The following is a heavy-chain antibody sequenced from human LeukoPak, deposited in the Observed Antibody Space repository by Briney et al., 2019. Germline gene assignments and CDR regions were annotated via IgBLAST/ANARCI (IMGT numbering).Heavy chain of an antibody. J-gene: IGHJ4*02. D-gene: IGHD2-15*01. CDR3: ARDLNWERRNCSGGSCYSGIDY. Sequence: SETLSLTCTVSGGSISSYYWSWIRQPAGKGLEWIGRIYTSGSTNYNPSLKSRVTMSVDTSKNQFSLKLSSVTAADTAVYYCARDLNWERRNCSGGSCYSGIDYWGQGTLVTVSS. CDR1: GGSISSYY. V-gene: IGHV4-4*07. CDR2: IYTSGST.